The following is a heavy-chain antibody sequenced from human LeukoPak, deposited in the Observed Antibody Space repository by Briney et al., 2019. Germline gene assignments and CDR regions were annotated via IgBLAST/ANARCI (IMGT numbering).Heavy chain of an antibody. CDR2: ISWNSGSI. D-gene: IGHD1-26*01. CDR1: GFTFDDYA. Sequence: PGGSLRLSCAAPGFTFDDYALHWVGQAPGKGLEWVSGISWNSGSIDYADSVKGRFTISRDNAKNSLYLQMNSLRPEDTAFYYCAKGTGRYWTFFDYWGQGTLVTVPS. V-gene: IGHV3-9*01. J-gene: IGHJ4*02. CDR3: AKGTGRYWTFFDY.